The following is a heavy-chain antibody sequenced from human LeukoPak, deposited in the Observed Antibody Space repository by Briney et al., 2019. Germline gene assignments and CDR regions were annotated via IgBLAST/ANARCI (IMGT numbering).Heavy chain of an antibody. J-gene: IGHJ4*02. V-gene: IGHV5-51*01. D-gene: IGHD5/OR15-5a*01. CDR2: IYPGDSDT. CDR1: GYTFTNYW. CDR3: ARRDSVNLFDY. Sequence: GESLKISCKGSGYTFTNYWIGWVRQMPGKGLEWMGIIYPGDSDTRYSPSFQGQVTISADKSTSTAYLQWSSLKASDTGMYYCARRDSVNLFDYWGQGTLVTVSS.